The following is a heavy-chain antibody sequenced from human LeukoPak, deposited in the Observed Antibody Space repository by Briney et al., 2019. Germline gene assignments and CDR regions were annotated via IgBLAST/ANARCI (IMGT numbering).Heavy chain of an antibody. Sequence: GGSLRLSCAASGFTVSSNYMSWVRQAPGKGLEWVGRIKSRSDRGTTDYAAPVKGRFTISRDDSKNTLYLEMNSLKPEDTAVYYCATDLSPITLFGIIVIQDAFDIWGQGTMVTVSS. CDR3: ATDLSPITLFGIIVIQDAFDI. J-gene: IGHJ3*02. CDR2: IKSRSDRGTT. CDR1: GFTVSSNY. V-gene: IGHV3-15*05. D-gene: IGHD3-3*01.